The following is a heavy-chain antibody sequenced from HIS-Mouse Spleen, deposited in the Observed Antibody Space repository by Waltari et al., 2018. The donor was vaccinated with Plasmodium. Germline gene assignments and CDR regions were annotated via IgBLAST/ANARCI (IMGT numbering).Heavy chain of an antibody. CDR1: GFSLRTSGMC. D-gene: IGHD6-6*01. V-gene: IGHV2-70*01. Sequence: QVTLRESGPALVKPTQTLTLPCTFSGFSLRTSGMCVSWIRQPPGKALEWLALIDWDDDKYYSTFLKTRLTIPKDTSKNQVVLTMTNMDPLDTATYYCARHKKRGQLVRGYFDYWGQGTLVTVSS. J-gene: IGHJ4*02. CDR3: ARHKKRGQLVRGYFDY. CDR2: IDWDDDK.